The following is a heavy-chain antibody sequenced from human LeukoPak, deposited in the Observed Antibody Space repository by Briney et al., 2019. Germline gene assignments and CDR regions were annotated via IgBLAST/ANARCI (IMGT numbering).Heavy chain of an antibody. CDR2: MNPNSGNT. V-gene: IGHV1-8*01. CDR1: GYTFTSYD. D-gene: IGHD5-24*01. Sequence: ASVTVSCKASGYTFTSYDINWVRQAPGQGLEGMGWMNPNSGNTGYAQKFQGRVTMTRNTSISTAYMELSSLRSEDTAVYYCASGAGDGYNDAFDIWGQGTMVTVSS. CDR3: ASGAGDGYNDAFDI. J-gene: IGHJ3*02.